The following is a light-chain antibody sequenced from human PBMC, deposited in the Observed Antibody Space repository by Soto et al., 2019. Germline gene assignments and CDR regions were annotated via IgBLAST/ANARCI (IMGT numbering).Light chain of an antibody. CDR1: SSDIGTYSQ. CDR3: TSYAGNDTPV. J-gene: IGLJ2*01. V-gene: IGLV2-8*01. CDR2: DVT. Sequence: QSALTQPPSASGSPGQSVTISCTGTSSDIGTYSQMCWYQQRPGKAPKLILYDVTTRPSGVPARFSGSRSGNTASLTVSGLQADDEGDYFCTSYAGNDTPVFGGGTKVTVL.